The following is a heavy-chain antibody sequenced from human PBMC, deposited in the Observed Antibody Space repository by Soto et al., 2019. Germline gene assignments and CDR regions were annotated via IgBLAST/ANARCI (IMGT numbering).Heavy chain of an antibody. V-gene: IGHV3-66*04. Sequence: EVQLVESGGGLVQPGGSLRLSCAASGFTVSSNYMSWVRQAPGKGLEWVSVIYSGGSTYYADSVKGGFTISRDNSKNTLYLQMNSLRAEDTAVYYCARHHDYGDPRVDYWGQGTLVTVSS. CDR2: IYSGGST. D-gene: IGHD4-17*01. CDR1: GFTVSSNY. J-gene: IGHJ4*02. CDR3: ARHHDYGDPRVDY.